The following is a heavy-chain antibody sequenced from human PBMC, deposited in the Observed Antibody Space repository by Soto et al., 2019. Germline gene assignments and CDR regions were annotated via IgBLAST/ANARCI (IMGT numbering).Heavy chain of an antibody. CDR1: GYTFTSYG. Sequence: ASVKVSCKASGYTFTSYGISWVRQAPGQGLEWMGWISAYNGNTNYAQKLQGWVTMTRDTSISTAYMELSRLRSDDTAVYYCARGKGDCSSTSCPGLYGMDVWGQGTTVTVSS. CDR2: ISAYNGNT. D-gene: IGHD2-2*01. V-gene: IGHV1-18*01. CDR3: ARGKGDCSSTSCPGLYGMDV. J-gene: IGHJ6*02.